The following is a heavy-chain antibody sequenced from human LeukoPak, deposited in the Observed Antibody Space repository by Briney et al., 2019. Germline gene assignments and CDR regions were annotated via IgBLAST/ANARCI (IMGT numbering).Heavy chain of an antibody. Sequence: SVNVSCKASGGTFSSYAISWVRQAPGQGLEWTGGIIPIFGTANHAQKFHGRVTINADESTSTAYMELSSLRSEDTAVYYCARDREVYCSGGSWYAFDYWGQGTLVTVSA. CDR3: ARDREVYCSGGSWYAFDY. V-gene: IGHV1-69*13. CDR1: GGTFSSYA. J-gene: IGHJ4*02. D-gene: IGHD2-15*01. CDR2: IIPIFGTA.